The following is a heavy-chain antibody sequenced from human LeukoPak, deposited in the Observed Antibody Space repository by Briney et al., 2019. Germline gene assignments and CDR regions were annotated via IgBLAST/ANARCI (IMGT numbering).Heavy chain of an antibody. CDR2: INHSGST. J-gene: IGHJ5*02. CDR3: ARRTGWTYMVRGCNWFDP. Sequence: PSETLSLTCAVYGGSFSGYYWSWIRQPPGKGLEWIGEINHSGSTNYNPSLKSRVTISVDTSKNQFSLKLSSVTAADTAVYYCARRTGWTYMVRGCNWFDPWGQGTLVTVSS. CDR1: GGSFSGYY. V-gene: IGHV4-34*01. D-gene: IGHD3-10*01.